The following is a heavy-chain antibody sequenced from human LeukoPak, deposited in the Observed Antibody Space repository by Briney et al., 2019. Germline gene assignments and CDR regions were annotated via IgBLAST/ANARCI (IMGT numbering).Heavy chain of an antibody. V-gene: IGHV3-9*01. CDR1: GFTFDDYA. J-gene: IGHJ4*02. CDR3: AKDSWGYGDYDPYYFDY. Sequence: PGRSLRLSCAASGFTFDDYAMHWVRQAPGKGLEWVSGISWNSGSIGYADSVKGRFTISRDNAKNSLYLQMNSLRAEDTALYYCAKDSWGYGDYDPYYFDYWGQGTLVTVSS. D-gene: IGHD4-17*01. CDR2: ISWNSGSI.